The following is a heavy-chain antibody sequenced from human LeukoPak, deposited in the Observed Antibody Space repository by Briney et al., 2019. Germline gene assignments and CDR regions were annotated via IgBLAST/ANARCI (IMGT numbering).Heavy chain of an antibody. Sequence: SVRVSCKASGGTFSIYAISWVRQAPGQGREWMGRIIPILGIANYAQKFHGRVTITADKSTSTAYMELSSLRSEDTAVYYCASPRATVTTSYCYGMDVWGQGTTVTVSS. CDR2: IIPILGIA. D-gene: IGHD4-17*01. CDR3: ASPRATVTTSYCYGMDV. V-gene: IGHV1-69*10. J-gene: IGHJ6*02. CDR1: GGTFSIYA.